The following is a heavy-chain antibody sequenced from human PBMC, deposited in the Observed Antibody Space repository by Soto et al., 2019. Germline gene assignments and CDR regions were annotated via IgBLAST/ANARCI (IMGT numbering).Heavy chain of an antibody. CDR2: INPNSGGT. Sequence: QVQLVQSGAEVKKPGASVKVSCKASGYTFTGYYMHWVRQAPGQGLEWMGWINPNSGGTNYAKKFQGRVTMTRDTSISTADMELSRLRSDDTAVYYCARVAVGSYKWSWYGMDVWGQGTTVTVSS. V-gene: IGHV1-2*02. J-gene: IGHJ6*02. D-gene: IGHD6-19*01. CDR1: GYTFTGYY. CDR3: ARVAVGSYKWSWYGMDV.